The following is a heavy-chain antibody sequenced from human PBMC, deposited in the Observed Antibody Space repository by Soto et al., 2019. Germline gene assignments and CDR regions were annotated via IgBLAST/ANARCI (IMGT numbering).Heavy chain of an antibody. CDR3: AKNPGAAGYCMDV. CDR1: GFTFSSYG. V-gene: IGHV3-30*18. J-gene: IGHJ6*02. Sequence: QVQLVESGGGVVQPGRSLRLSCAASGFTFSSYGMHWVRQAPGKGLEWVAVISYAGSNKNYADSVKGQFTISRDNSKNTLYLQINSLRAEDTAGYYCAKNPGAAGYCMDVCVQGTTVTVSS. CDR2: ISYAGSNK. D-gene: IGHD6-13*01.